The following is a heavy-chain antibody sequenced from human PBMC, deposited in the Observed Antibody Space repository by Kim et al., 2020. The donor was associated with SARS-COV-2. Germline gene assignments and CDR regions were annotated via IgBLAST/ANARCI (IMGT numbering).Heavy chain of an antibody. Sequence: ASVKVSCKASGYTFTSYAMHWVRQAPGQRLEWMGWINAGNGNTKYSQKFQGRVTITRDTSASTAYMELSSLRSEDTAVYYCARIFNGSGSYYNAENWFDPWGQGTLVTVSS. D-gene: IGHD3-10*01. V-gene: IGHV1-3*01. CDR1: GYTFTSYA. J-gene: IGHJ5*02. CDR3: ARIFNGSGSYYNAENWFDP. CDR2: INAGNGNT.